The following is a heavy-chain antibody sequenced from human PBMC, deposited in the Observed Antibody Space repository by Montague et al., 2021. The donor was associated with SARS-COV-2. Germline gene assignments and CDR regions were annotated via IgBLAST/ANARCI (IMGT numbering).Heavy chain of an antibody. J-gene: IGHJ2*01. CDR1: SGSISSEDYY. V-gene: IGHV4-39*02. D-gene: IGHD1-26*01. Sequence: SETLSLTCTVSSGSISSEDYYWGWIHQAPGKGLEWIGISHSSGNTYYNPSLKIRVTLSVDTSTNHFSLQVTSVTAADTATYYCARLSGTVGATGVVLSAPDWYFDLWGGGTLVTFSS. CDR3: ARLSGTVGATGVVLSAPDWYFDL. CDR2: SHSSGNT.